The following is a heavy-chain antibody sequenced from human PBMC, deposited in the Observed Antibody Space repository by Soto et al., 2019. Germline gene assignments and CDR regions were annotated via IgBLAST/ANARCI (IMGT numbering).Heavy chain of an antibody. J-gene: IGHJ6*02. CDR2: ISYDGADE. Sequence: PGRPQRLCYGASGFIFRSFGLPCLRKAPGKGLEWVTVISYDGADEYYADSVKGRFTISRDNSKNTLFLHMNSLRADDTAVYFCAKDVISVAGYSYYYYGMDVWGQGTTVTVSS. D-gene: IGHD6-19*01. CDR1: GFIFRSFG. V-gene: IGHV3-30*18. CDR3: AKDVISVAGYSYYYYGMDV.